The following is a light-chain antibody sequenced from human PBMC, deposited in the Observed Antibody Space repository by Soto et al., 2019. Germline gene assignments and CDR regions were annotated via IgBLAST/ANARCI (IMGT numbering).Light chain of an antibody. V-gene: IGKV1-39*01. CDR1: QSISSD. Sequence: DIQMTQSPSSLSASVGDRVTITCRASQSISSDLNWYQQKPGKAPKLLIYAASSLQSGVPSRFSGSGSGTDFTLTISSLQPEDFATYYCQQSYSTPWTFCQGTKVEIK. J-gene: IGKJ1*01. CDR2: AAS. CDR3: QQSYSTPWT.